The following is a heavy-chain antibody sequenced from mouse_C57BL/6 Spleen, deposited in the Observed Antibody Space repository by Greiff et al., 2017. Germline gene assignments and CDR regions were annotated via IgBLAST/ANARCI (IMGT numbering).Heavy chain of an antibody. CDR2: IDPSDSYT. Sequence: QVQLKQPGAELVMPGASVKLSCKASGYTFTSYWMHWVKQRPGQGLEWIGEIDPSDSYTNYNQKFKGKSTLTVDKSSSTAYMQLSSLTSEDSAVYYCARSRTGTGYFDVWGTGTTVTVSS. D-gene: IGHD4-1*01. CDR3: ARSRTGTGYFDV. CDR1: GYTFTSYW. J-gene: IGHJ1*03. V-gene: IGHV1-69*01.